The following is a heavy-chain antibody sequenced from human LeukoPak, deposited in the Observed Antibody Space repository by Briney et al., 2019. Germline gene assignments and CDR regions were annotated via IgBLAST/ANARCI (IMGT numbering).Heavy chain of an antibody. V-gene: IGHV7-4-1*02. CDR1: GYTFTSYA. CDR3: ARAPRRLAFDY. J-gene: IGHJ4*02. CDR2: INTDTGNP. Sequence: ASVKVSCEASGYTFTSYAMNWVRQAPGQGLEWMGWINTDTGNPTYAQGITGRFVFSLDTSASTAYLQISSLKAEDTAVYYCARAPRRLAFDYWGQGTLVTVSS. D-gene: IGHD6-19*01.